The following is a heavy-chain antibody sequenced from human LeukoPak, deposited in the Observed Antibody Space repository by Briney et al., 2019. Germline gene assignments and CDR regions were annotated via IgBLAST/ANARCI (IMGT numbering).Heavy chain of an antibody. J-gene: IGHJ4*02. CDR2: IYYSGST. CDR3: ARQRSIAVAGTPYFDY. V-gene: IGHV4-39*01. Sequence: SETLSLTCTVSGGSMRSSSYSWAWIRQPPGKGLEWIGSIYYSGSTYYNPSLKSRVIISVDTSKNQFSLKLGSVTAADTAVYYCARQRSIAVAGTPYFDYWGQGTLVTVSS. CDR1: GGSMRSSSYS. D-gene: IGHD6-19*01.